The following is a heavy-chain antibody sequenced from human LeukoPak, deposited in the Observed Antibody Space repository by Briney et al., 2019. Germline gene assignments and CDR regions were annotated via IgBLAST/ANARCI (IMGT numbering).Heavy chain of an antibody. J-gene: IGHJ4*02. CDR2: ISGTGVI. D-gene: IGHD2-8*02. V-gene: IGHV3-23*01. CDR3: ATEAGPSGYFDY. CDR1: GVTFTSYA. Sequence: GGSLRLSCATSGVTFTSYAMSWVRQAPGKGLEWVAAISGTGVIYYADSVKGRFTISRDISKNSLHLQMNILRADDTAVYHCATEAGPSGYFDYWGQGTLVTVAS.